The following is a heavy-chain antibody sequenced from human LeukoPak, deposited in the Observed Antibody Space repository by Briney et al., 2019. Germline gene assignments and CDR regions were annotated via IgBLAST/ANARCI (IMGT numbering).Heavy chain of an antibody. V-gene: IGHV3-9*01. CDR1: GFTFDDYA. CDR2: ISWNSGSI. Sequence: GGSLRLSCAASGFTFDDYAMHWVRQAPGKGLEWVSGISWNSGSIGYADSVKGRFTISRDNAKNSLYLQMNSLRAEDTALYYCAKDPRPIAGTPYYFDHWGQGTLVTVSS. J-gene: IGHJ4*02. CDR3: AKDPRPIAGTPYYFDH. D-gene: IGHD6-13*01.